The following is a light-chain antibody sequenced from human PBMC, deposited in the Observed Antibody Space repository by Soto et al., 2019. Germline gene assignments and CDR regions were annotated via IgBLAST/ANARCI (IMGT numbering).Light chain of an antibody. CDR1: QSVSSS. Sequence: EIVLTQSPATLSLSPGERATLSCRASQSVSSSLAWYQQKPGQAPSLLISGASIRATGIPARFSGGGSGTDFTLAISSLEPEDFAVYYCQQRSSWPFTFGQGTRLEIK. J-gene: IGKJ5*01. V-gene: IGKV3-11*01. CDR2: GAS. CDR3: QQRSSWPFT.